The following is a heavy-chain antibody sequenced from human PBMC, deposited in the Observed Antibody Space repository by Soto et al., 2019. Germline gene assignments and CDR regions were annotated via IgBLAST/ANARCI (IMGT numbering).Heavy chain of an antibody. V-gene: IGHV3-30*18. Sequence: QVQLVESGGGVVQPGRSLRLSCAASRFTFSNYGMQWVRQAPGKGLEWVAVISHDGTVKYYADSVKGLFTISRDNFQNTLDLQMDSLRAEDTAVYYCAKERDTRSSSCFDSWGQGTLVTVSS. CDR2: ISHDGTVK. CDR1: RFTFSNYG. J-gene: IGHJ4*02. CDR3: AKERDTRSSSCFDS. D-gene: IGHD5-18*01.